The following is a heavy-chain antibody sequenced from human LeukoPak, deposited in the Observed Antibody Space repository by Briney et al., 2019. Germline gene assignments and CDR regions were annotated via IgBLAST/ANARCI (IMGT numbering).Heavy chain of an antibody. CDR3: ATPADAFDI. J-gene: IGHJ3*02. V-gene: IGHV3-7*02. Sequence: PGGSLRLSCAASGFTFNIYWMSWVRQAPGKGLEWVANIKQDGSEKYYVDSVKGRFTVSRDNAKNSLYLQMNSLRVEDTAVYYCATPADAFDIWGQGTMVTVSS. CDR1: GFTFNIYW. CDR2: IKQDGSEK.